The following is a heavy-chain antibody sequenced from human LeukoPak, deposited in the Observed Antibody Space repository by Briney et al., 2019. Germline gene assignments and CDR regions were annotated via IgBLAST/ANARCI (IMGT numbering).Heavy chain of an antibody. D-gene: IGHD6-19*01. J-gene: IGHJ4*02. CDR1: GGSISSYY. CDR3: ARVDLGIAVAATY. V-gene: IGHV4-59*01. Sequence: PSETLSLTRTVSGGSISSYYWSWIRQPPGKGPEWIGYIYYSGSTNYNPSLKSRVTISVDTSKNQFSLKLSSVTAADTAVYYCARVDLGIAVAATYWGQGTLVTVSS. CDR2: IYYSGST.